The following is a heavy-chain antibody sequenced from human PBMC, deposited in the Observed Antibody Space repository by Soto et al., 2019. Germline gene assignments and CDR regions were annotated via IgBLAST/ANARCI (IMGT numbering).Heavy chain of an antibody. J-gene: IGHJ4*02. CDR3: ASSRRFYGDGY. CDR1: GGSISSSDW. Sequence: QVQLQESGPGLVKPSETLSLTCAVSGGSISSSDWWSWVRQPPGKGLEWIGEIYHGGGTHYNPSLKSRVTISVDKSKNQFSLRLNSVTAADTAIYYCASSRRFYGDGYWGQGTLVTVSS. D-gene: IGHD3-10*01. CDR2: IYHGGGT. V-gene: IGHV4-4*02.